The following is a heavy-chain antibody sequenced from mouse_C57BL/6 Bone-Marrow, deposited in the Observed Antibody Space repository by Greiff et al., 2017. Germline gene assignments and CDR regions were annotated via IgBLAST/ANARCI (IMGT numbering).Heavy chain of an antibody. CDR2: IDPSDSYT. Sequence: QVQLQQPGAELVKPGASVKLSCKASGYTFTSYWMQWVKQRPGQGLEWIGEIDPSDSYTNYNQKFKGKATLPVDTSSSPAYMQLSCLTSEDSAVYYCARHPYWGQGTTLTVSS. J-gene: IGHJ2*01. V-gene: IGHV1-50*01. CDR1: GYTFTSYW. CDR3: ARHPY.